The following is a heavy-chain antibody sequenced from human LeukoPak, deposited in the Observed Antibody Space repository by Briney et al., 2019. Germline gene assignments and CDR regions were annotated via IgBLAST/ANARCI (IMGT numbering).Heavy chain of an antibody. CDR2: INPNSGGT. D-gene: IGHD6-13*01. CDR1: GYTFTGYY. CDR3: ARAVSWYGPYYFDY. Sequence: GASVKVSCKASGYTFTGYYMHWVRQAPGQGLEWMGWINPNSGGTNYAQKFQGRVTMTRDTSISTAYMELSRLRSDDTAVYYCARAVSWYGPYYFDYWGQGTLVTVPS. V-gene: IGHV1-2*02. J-gene: IGHJ4*02.